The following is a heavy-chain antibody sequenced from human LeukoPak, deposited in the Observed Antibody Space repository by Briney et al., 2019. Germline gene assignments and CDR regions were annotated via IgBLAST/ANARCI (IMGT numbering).Heavy chain of an antibody. Sequence: SETLSLTCTVSGGSISSYYWSWIRQSPGKGLEWIGHINHVGITNHNPSLKSRVTISVDTSKNQFTLKVRSVTAADTGVYYCAPGNSGYYFIWGQGTLVTVSS. CDR3: APGNSGYYFI. CDR1: GGSISSYY. J-gene: IGHJ4*02. D-gene: IGHD3-22*01. CDR2: INHVGIT. V-gene: IGHV4-34*01.